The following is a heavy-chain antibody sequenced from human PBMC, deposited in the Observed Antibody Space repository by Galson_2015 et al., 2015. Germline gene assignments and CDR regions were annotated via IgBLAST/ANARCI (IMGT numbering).Heavy chain of an antibody. Sequence: SLRLSCAASGFTFSSYDMNWVRQTPGKGLEWVSYISSSGSTIYYTDSVKGRFTISKDNAKNSLNLQMNSLRDEDTAVYYCARVGNTWYLYQWGQGIVVTVSS. CDR3: ARVGNTWYLYQ. J-gene: IGHJ4*02. D-gene: IGHD3/OR15-3a*01. V-gene: IGHV3-48*03. CDR2: ISSSGSTI. CDR1: GFTFSSYD.